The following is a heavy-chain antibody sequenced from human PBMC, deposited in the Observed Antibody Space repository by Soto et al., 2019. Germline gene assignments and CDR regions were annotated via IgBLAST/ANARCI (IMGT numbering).Heavy chain of an antibody. CDR2: IYYSGST. D-gene: IGHD3-10*01. CDR3: ARGHYFGSGSTD. CDR1: GGSISSGGYY. Sequence: PSETLSLTCTVSGGSISSGGYYWSWIRQHPGKGLEWIGYIYYSGSTYYNPSLKSRVTISVDKSQNQFSLKLSSMTAADTAVYYCARGHYFGSGSTDWGHGTLVTVSS. V-gene: IGHV4-31*03. J-gene: IGHJ4*01.